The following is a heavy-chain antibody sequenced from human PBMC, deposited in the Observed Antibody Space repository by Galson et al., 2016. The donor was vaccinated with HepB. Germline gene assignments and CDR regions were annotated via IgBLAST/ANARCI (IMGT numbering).Heavy chain of an antibody. V-gene: IGHV3-23*01. CDR1: GFTFTNYA. D-gene: IGHD1-20*01. CDR2: IRGSGNKT. CDR3: ASMTGTPPGGY. J-gene: IGHJ4*02. Sequence: SLRLSCAASGFTFTNYAMMWVRQAPGKGLQWVSGIRGSGNKTNYADAVKGRFTISKDNSKNTLYPQMNSLRAEDTAVYYSASMTGTPPGGYWGQGTLVTVSS.